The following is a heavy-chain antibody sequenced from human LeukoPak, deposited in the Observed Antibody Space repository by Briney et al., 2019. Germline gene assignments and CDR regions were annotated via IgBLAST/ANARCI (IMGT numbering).Heavy chain of an antibody. CDR3: ARGRSITLLRGVAMSDGFDI. Sequence: PGGSLRLSCTASGFAFTSYGMNWVRQAPGKGLEWVSFIDTSGSYIYYGESLKGRVTISRDNAKNSLYLQMNGLRAEDTAVYYCARGRSITLLRGVAMSDGFDIWGQGAMVTVSS. V-gene: IGHV3-21*01. CDR2: IDTSGSYI. J-gene: IGHJ3*02. CDR1: GFAFTSYG. D-gene: IGHD3-10*01.